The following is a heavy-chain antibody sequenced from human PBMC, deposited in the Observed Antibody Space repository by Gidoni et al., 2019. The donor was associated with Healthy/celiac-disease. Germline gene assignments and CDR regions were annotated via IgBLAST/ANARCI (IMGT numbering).Heavy chain of an antibody. CDR1: GGSFSGYY. J-gene: IGHJ2*01. D-gene: IGHD6-13*01. CDR3: ARATSWKLVHFRGYWYFDL. CDR2: INHSGST. V-gene: IGHV4-34*01. Sequence: QVQLQQWGAGLLKPPETLSPTCAVYGGSFSGYYWGWIRQPPGKGLEWIGEINHSGSTNYNPSLKSRVTISVDTSKNQFSLKLSSVTAADTAVYYCARATSWKLVHFRGYWYFDLWGRGTLVTVSS.